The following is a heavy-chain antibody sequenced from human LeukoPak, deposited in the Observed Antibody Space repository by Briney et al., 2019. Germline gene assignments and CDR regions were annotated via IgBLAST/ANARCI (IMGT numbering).Heavy chain of an antibody. CDR1: GFTFSSYD. CDR2: ISGSGGST. V-gene: IGHV3-23*01. D-gene: IGHD3-10*01. J-gene: IGHJ4*02. Sequence: GGSLRLSCAASGFTFSSYDMSWVRQAPGKGLEWVSAISGSGGSTYYADSVKGRFTISRDNSKNTLYLQMNSLRAEDTAVYYCAKGASYGSGSYVDYWGQGTLVTVSS. CDR3: AKGASYGSGSYVDY.